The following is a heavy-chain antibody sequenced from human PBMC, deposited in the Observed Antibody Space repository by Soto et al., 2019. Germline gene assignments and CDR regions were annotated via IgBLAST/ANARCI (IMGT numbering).Heavy chain of an antibody. V-gene: IGHV3-23*01. Sequence: EVQLLESGGGLVQPGGSLRLSCAASGFTFSSYAMSWVRQAPGKWLEWVSAISGSGGSTYYADSVKGRFTISRDNSKNTLYLQMNSLRGEDTAGYYCAKVIAAAGTGYWFDPWGQGTLVTVSS. D-gene: IGHD6-13*01. CDR3: AKVIAAAGTGYWFDP. CDR2: ISGSGGST. CDR1: GFTFSSYA. J-gene: IGHJ5*02.